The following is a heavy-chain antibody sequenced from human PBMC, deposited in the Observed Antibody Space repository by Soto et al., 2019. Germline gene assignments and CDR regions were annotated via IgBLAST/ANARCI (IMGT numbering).Heavy chain of an antibody. V-gene: IGHV1-18*01. J-gene: IGHJ6*02. D-gene: IGHD6-19*01. CDR3: ARDIAVAGTMGLYYYYGMDV. CDR1: GYTFTSYG. Sequence: ASVKVSCKASGYTFTSYGISWVRQAPGQGLEWMGWISAYNGNTNYAQKLQGRVTMTTDTSTSTAYMELRSLRSDDTAVYYCARDIAVAGTMGLYYYYGMDVWGQGTTVTVSS. CDR2: ISAYNGNT.